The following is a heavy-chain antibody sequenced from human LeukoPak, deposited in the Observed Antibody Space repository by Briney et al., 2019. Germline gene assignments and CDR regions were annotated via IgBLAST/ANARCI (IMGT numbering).Heavy chain of an antibody. D-gene: IGHD5-24*01. CDR1: GGSISNYY. CDR2: IYYGGST. J-gene: IGHJ4*02. V-gene: IGHV4-59*08. Sequence: PSETLSLTCTVSGGSISNYYWNWVRQPPGKGLEWIGYIYYGGSTNYNPSLKSRVSISADASKSQFSLKLTSVTAADTAVYYCARHRDGDSHFDYWGQGTLVTVSS. CDR3: ARHRDGDSHFDY.